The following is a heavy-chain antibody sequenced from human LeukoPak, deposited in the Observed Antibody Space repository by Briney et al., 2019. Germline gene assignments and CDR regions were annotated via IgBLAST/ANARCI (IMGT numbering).Heavy chain of an antibody. Sequence: LSLTCTVSGGSIIGSNCWNWVRQPPGKGLEWVSGISWNSGSIGYADSVKGRFTISRDNAKNSLYLQMNSLRAEDTALYYCAINSGYADPFDYWGQGTLVTVSS. CDR2: ISWNSGSI. J-gene: IGHJ4*02. D-gene: IGHD5-12*01. V-gene: IGHV3-9*01. CDR1: GGSIIGSNC. CDR3: AINSGYADPFDY.